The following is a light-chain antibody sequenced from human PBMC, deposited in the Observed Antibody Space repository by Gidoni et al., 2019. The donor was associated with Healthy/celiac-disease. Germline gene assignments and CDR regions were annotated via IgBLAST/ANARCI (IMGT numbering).Light chain of an antibody. J-gene: IGKJ1*01. V-gene: IGKV3-20*01. Sequence: EIVLTQSPGTLSLSPGERATLSCRASQSVSSSYLAWYQQKPGQAPRLLIYGASSRATGIPDRFSGSGSGTDFTLTISRLEPEECAVYYCQQYGSSPPATFGQGTKVEIK. CDR1: QSVSSSY. CDR2: GAS. CDR3: QQYGSSPPAT.